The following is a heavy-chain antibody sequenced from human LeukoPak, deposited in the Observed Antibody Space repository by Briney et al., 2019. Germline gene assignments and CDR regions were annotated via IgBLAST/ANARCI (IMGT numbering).Heavy chain of an antibody. D-gene: IGHD2-2*01. V-gene: IGHV3-48*01. CDR2: ISSSSSTI. CDR3: VIAPDIVVVPAAIGGGPDAFDI. J-gene: IGHJ3*02. CDR1: GFTFSSYS. Sequence: GGSLRLSCAASGFTFSSYSMNWVRQAPGKGLEWVSYISSSSSTIYYADSVKGRFTISRDNAKNSLYLQMNSLRAEDTAVYYCVIAPDIVVVPAAIGGGPDAFDIWGQGTMVTVSS.